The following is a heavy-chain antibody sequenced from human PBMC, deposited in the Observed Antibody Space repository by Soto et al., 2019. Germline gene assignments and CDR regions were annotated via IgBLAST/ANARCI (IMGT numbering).Heavy chain of an antibody. CDR1: GFTVSSKY. CDR2: IQSGGPT. D-gene: IGHD1-20*01. V-gene: IGHV3-66*01. CDR3: ARVGKRYIYYYYMDV. J-gene: IGHJ6*03. Sequence: HPGGSLRLSCAASGFTVSSKYMSWVRQAPGKGLEWVSLIQSGGPTYYADSVKGRFTISRDTSENTVHLQMDSLRAEDTAVYYCARVGKRYIYYYYMDVWGKGTTVTVSS.